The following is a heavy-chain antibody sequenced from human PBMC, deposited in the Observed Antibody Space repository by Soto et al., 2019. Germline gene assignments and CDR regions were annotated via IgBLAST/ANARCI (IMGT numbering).Heavy chain of an antibody. CDR2: IYYSGST. J-gene: IGHJ3*02. Sequence: SETLSLTCTVSGGSVSSGSYYWSWIRQPPGKGLEWIGYIYYSGSTNYNPSLKSRVTISVDTSKNQFSLKLSSVTAADTAVYYCARSPYGIDAFDIWGQGAMVTVSS. CDR3: ARSPYGIDAFDI. D-gene: IGHD2-8*01. V-gene: IGHV4-61*01. CDR1: GGSVSSGSYY.